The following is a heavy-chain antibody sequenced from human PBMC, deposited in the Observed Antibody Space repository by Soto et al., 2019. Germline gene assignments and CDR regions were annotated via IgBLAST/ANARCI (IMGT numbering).Heavy chain of an antibody. D-gene: IGHD3-10*01. J-gene: IGHJ4*02. CDR1: GFTFNNYA. Sequence: EVQLLESGGGLVQPGGSLRLSCAASGFTFNNYAMTWVRQAPGKGLEWVSAISGGGDTTSYADSVKGRFTVSRDGSKNTLYLQRSSRRAEDTALYYCAKGRGGSGSLPPRVDFWGQGPLVTVSS. CDR2: ISGGGDTT. V-gene: IGHV3-23*01. CDR3: AKGRGGSGSLPPRVDF.